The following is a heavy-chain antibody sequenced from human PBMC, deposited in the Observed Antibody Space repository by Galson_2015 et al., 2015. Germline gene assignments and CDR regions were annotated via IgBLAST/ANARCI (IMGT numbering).Heavy chain of an antibody. Sequence: SLRLSCAASGFTFKNYGMHWVRQAPGKGLEWVARISGGGGSAYYADSVKGRFTVSRDNTKNTLYLQVTSLIAEDKAIYYCAKEQRPDEFVNYSIDFWGQGTTVTVSS. J-gene: IGHJ6*03. CDR2: ISGGGGSA. CDR3: AKEQRPDEFVNYSIDF. CDR1: GFTFKNYG. V-gene: IGHV3-23*01. D-gene: IGHD2-2*01.